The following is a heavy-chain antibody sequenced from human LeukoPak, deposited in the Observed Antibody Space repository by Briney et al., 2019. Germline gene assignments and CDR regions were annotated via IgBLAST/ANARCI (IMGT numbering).Heavy chain of an antibody. CDR2: ITNDGSST. CDR1: GLTFSSHW. D-gene: IGHD3-22*01. CDR3: ARAQYYDSTTAGGMDV. J-gene: IGHJ6*02. V-gene: IGHV3-74*01. Sequence: GGSLRLSCAASGLTFSSHWMHWVRQAPGKGLVWVSRITNDGSSTTYADSVKGRFTTSRDNAKNSLYLQMNSLRAEDTAVYYCARAQYYDSTTAGGMDVWGQGTTVTVSS.